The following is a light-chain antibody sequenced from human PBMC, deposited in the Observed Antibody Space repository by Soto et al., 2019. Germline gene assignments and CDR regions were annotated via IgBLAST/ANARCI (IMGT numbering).Light chain of an antibody. CDR2: AAS. Sequence: DIQITQAPSSESAFVGDRVAIPCRASHDIARWLAWYQQQPGKAPRLLIYAASSLQSGVLTRFSGSGSGTDFTRTITNLQPEDAAVYYCKQVKGCTLTFGEGTKVDIK. V-gene: IGKV1-12*01. CDR1: HDIARW. J-gene: IGKJ4*01. CDR3: KQVKGCTLT.